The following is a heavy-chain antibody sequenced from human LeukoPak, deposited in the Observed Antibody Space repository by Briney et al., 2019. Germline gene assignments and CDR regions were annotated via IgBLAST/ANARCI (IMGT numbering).Heavy chain of an antibody. V-gene: IGHV1-8*01. J-gene: IGHJ4*02. CDR1: GYTFTSYD. Sequence: ASVKVSCKASGYTFTSYDINWVRQATGQGLEWMGWMNPNSGNTGYAQKFQGRVTMTRDMSTSTVYMELSSLRSEDTAVYYCARDRHRRHYYDSSLHPPLDYWGQGTLVTVSS. D-gene: IGHD3-22*01. CDR2: MNPNSGNT. CDR3: ARDRHRRHYYDSSLHPPLDY.